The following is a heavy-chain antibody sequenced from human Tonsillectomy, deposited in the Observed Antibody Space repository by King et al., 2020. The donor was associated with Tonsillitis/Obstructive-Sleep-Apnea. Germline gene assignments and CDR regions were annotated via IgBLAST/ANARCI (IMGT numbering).Heavy chain of an antibody. J-gene: IGHJ6*02. Sequence: VQLVESGGGVVQPGRSLRLSCAASGFTFSTYGMHWVRQAPGKGLEWVAFISYDGSNRYYADSVKGRFTISRDNFKNTLHLQMNSLRAEDTALYYCAKNPEVPAATHYYYYVGMDVWGQGTTVTVSS. D-gene: IGHD2-2*01. CDR1: GFTFSTYG. CDR3: AKNPEVPAATHYYYYVGMDV. V-gene: IGHV3-30*18. CDR2: ISYDGSNR.